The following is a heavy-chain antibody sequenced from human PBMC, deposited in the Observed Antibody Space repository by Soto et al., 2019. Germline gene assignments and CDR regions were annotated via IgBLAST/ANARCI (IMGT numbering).Heavy chain of an antibody. V-gene: IGHV3-30-3*01. D-gene: IGHD6-19*01. CDR2: ISYDGSNK. Sequence: PGGSLRLSCAASGFTFSSYAMHWVRQAPGKGLEWVAVISYDGSNKYYADSVKGRFTISRDNSKNTLYLQMNSLRAEDTAVYYCARGVEQWLVLGGPDYWGQGTLVTVSS. CDR3: ARGVEQWLVLGGPDY. J-gene: IGHJ4*02. CDR1: GFTFSSYA.